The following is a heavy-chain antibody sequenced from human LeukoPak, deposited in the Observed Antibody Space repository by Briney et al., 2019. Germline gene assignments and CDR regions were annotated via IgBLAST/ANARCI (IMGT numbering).Heavy chain of an antibody. V-gene: IGHV3-7*01. D-gene: IGHD2-8*01. J-gene: IGHJ4*02. CDR1: GFTFSSYW. CDR2: IKQDGSEK. Sequence: PGGSLRLSCAASGFTFSSYWMSWVRQAPGKGLEWVANIKQDGSEKYYVDSVKGRFTISRDNAKNSLYLQMNSLRAEDTAVYYCARAGFGIVLMSSRRGFDYWGQGTLVTVSS. CDR3: ARAGFGIVLMSSRRGFDY.